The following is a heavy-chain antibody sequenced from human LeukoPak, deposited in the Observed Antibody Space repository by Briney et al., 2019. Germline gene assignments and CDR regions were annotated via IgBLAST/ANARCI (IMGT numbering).Heavy chain of an antibody. CDR1: GGSISSYY. CDR3: ARGGGNCGSATDR. Sequence: SETLSLTCTVSGGSISSYYWSWIRQPPGKGLEWIGYIYYSGTTNYNPSLKSRVTISVDTSKNQFSLKLSSVTAADTAVYYCARGGGNCGSATDRWGQGTLVTVSS. J-gene: IGHJ5*02. V-gene: IGHV4-59*12. D-gene: IGHD2-21*01. CDR2: IYYSGTT.